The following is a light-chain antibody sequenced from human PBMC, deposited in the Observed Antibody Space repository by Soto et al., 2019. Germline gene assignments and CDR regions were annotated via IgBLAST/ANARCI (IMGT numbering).Light chain of an antibody. J-gene: IGLJ1*01. CDR3: ETWDSNTRV. V-gene: IGLV4-60*02. CDR1: SGHSSYI. CDR2: LEGSGSY. Sequence: QPVLTQSSSASASLGSSVKLTCTLSSGHSSYIIAWHQQQPGKAPRYLMKLEGSGSYNKGSGVPDRFSGSSSGADCYLTISNLQFEDEADYYCETWDSNTRVFGTGTKLTVL.